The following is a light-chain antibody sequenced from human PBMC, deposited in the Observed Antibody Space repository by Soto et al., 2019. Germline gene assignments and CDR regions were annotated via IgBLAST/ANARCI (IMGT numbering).Light chain of an antibody. CDR1: QSISVY. J-gene: IGKJ2*01. CDR3: QQSSRTPYA. V-gene: IGKV1-39*01. CDR2: AAS. Sequence: DIQMTQSPSSLSASVGDRVTITCQASQSISVYLNWYQQKPGKAPQLLIYAASSLQSGAPSRFSGSGSGTDFTLAISSLRPEDFATYYCQQSSRTPYAFGQGTKVEMK.